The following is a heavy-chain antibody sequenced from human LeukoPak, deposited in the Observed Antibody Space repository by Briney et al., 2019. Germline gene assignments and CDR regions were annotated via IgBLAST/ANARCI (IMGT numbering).Heavy chain of an antibody. CDR1: GGSISSYY. J-gene: IGHJ3*02. D-gene: IGHD1-7*01. CDR3: ARERPPIRNYVRGAFDI. Sequence: PSETLSLTCTVSGGSISSYYWSWIRQPPGKGLEWIGYIYYSGSTNYNPSLKSRVTISVDTSKNQFSLKLSSVTAADTAVYYCARERPPIRNYVRGAFDIWGQGTMVTVSS. CDR2: IYYSGST. V-gene: IGHV4-59*01.